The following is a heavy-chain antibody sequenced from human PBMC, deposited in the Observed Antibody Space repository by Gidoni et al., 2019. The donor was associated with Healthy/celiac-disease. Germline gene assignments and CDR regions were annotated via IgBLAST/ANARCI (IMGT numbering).Heavy chain of an antibody. Sequence: QLQLQESGPGLVKPAETLSLTCTVAGGPIRSSSYYWGWIRQPPGKGLEWIGSIYYSGRTYYNPSLKSRVTISVDTSKNQFSLKLSSVTAADTAVYYCARVDTAMLGVDYWGQGTLVTVSS. V-gene: IGHV4-39*07. J-gene: IGHJ4*02. CDR1: GGPIRSSSYY. CDR3: ARVDTAMLGVDY. D-gene: IGHD5-18*01. CDR2: IYYSGRT.